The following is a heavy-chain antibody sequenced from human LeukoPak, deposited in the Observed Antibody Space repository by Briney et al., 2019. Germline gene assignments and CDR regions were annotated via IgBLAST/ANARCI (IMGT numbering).Heavy chain of an antibody. CDR2: ISVSGGST. J-gene: IGHJ3*02. V-gene: IGHV3-23*01. Sequence: GGSLRLSCAASGFTFSSYAMSWVRQAPGKGLEWVSAISVSGGSTYYADSVKGRFTISRDNSKNTLYLQMNSLRAEDTAVYYCAKDLRSSSTKTRLDAFDIWGQGTMVTVSS. CDR3: AKDLRSSSTKTRLDAFDI. CDR1: GFTFSSYA. D-gene: IGHD6-6*01.